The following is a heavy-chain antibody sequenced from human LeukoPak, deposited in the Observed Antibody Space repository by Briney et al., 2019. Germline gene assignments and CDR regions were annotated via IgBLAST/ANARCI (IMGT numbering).Heavy chain of an antibody. D-gene: IGHD3-10*01. V-gene: IGHV3-21*04. CDR2: ISSDRVYI. CDR3: ISNRGY. CDR1: GFTFSSYN. Sequence: GGSLRLSCAASGFTFSSYNMNWVRQAPGKGLEWVSFISSDRVYIYYADSVKGRFTISRDNSKNTLYLQMNSLRAEDTAVYYCISNRGYWGQGTLVTVSS. J-gene: IGHJ4*02.